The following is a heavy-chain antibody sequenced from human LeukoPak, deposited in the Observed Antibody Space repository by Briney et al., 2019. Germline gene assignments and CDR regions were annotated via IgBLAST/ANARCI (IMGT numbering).Heavy chain of an antibody. D-gene: IGHD2-15*01. Sequence: SETLSLTCTVSGGSISSYYWSWIRQPPGKGLEWIGYIYYSGSTNYNPPLRSRVTISVDTSKNQFSLNLSSVTAADTAVYYCARVGGGNYYYYGMDVWGQGTTVTVSS. V-gene: IGHV4-59*01. J-gene: IGHJ6*02. CDR3: ARVGGGNYYYYGMDV. CDR2: IYYSGST. CDR1: GGSISSYY.